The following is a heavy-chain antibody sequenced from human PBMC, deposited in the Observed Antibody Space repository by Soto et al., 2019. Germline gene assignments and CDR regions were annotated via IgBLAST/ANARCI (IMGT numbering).Heavy chain of an antibody. V-gene: IGHV3-21*01. CDR1: GFTFSSYS. CDR2: ISSSSSYI. J-gene: IGHJ6*02. CDR3: ARGDTAMVLGYRYYGMDV. Sequence: GGSLRLSCAASGFTFSSYSMNWVRQAPGKGLEWVSSISSSSSYIYYADSVKGRFTISRDNAKNSLYLQMNSLRAEDTAVYYCARGDTAMVLGYRYYGMDVWGQGTTVTVSS. D-gene: IGHD5-18*01.